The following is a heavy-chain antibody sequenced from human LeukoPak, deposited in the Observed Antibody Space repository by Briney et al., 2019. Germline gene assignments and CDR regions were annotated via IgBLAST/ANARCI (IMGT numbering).Heavy chain of an antibody. CDR1: GSTFSSYS. CDR3: AARGSYGSGSYPIDY. J-gene: IGHJ4*02. Sequence: GGSLRLSCAASGSTFSSYSMNWVRQAPGKGLEWVSSISSRSTYIYYADSLKGRFTISRDNAKNSLYLQMNSLRAEDTAVYYCAARGSYGSGSYPIDYWGQGTLVTVSS. V-gene: IGHV3-21*01. D-gene: IGHD3-10*01. CDR2: ISSRSTYI.